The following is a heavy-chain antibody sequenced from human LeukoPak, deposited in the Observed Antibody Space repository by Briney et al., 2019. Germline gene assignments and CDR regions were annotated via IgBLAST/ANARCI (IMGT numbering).Heavy chain of an antibody. Sequence: QTGGSLRLSCTASGFKFGDYEMSWVRQAPGKGLEWVGFIRTKGYGGTTDYAASVKGRFTISRDDSKSIAYLQMNSLKTEDTAVYYCTRDLRRVTISGVVTYFDYWGQGTLVTVSS. CDR2: IRTKGYGGTT. J-gene: IGHJ4*02. CDR1: GFKFGDYE. CDR3: TRDLRRVTISGVVTYFDY. V-gene: IGHV3-49*04. D-gene: IGHD3-3*01.